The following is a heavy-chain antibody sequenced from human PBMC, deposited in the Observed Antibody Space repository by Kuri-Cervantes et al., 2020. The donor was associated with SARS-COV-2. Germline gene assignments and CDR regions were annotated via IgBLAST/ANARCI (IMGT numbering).Heavy chain of an antibody. D-gene: IGHD3-22*01. CDR3: ARDGGGYYDSSGYYGQLGFDY. CDR1: GFTFSSYS. Sequence: GGSLRLSCAASGFTFSSYSMNWVRQAPGKGLECVSYISSSSSTTDYADSVKGRFTISRDNAKNTLYLQMNSLRDEDTAVYYCARDGGGYYDSSGYYGQLGFDYWGQGTLVT. J-gene: IGHJ4*02. CDR2: ISSSSSTT. V-gene: IGHV3-48*02.